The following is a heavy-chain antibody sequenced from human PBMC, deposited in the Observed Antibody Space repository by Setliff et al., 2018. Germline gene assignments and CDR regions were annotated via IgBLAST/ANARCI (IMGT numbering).Heavy chain of an antibody. Sequence: ASVKVSCKASGYTLTNYYMHWVRQAPGQGLEWMGIINPSGGLTRYAQKFQGRVTMTRDTSTSTVYMEVSSLRSEDMAVYYCARGVYEGFDPWGQGTLVTVSS. CDR2: INPSGGLT. CDR3: ARGVYEGFDP. D-gene: IGHD5-12*01. J-gene: IGHJ5*02. V-gene: IGHV1-46*01. CDR1: GYTLTNYY.